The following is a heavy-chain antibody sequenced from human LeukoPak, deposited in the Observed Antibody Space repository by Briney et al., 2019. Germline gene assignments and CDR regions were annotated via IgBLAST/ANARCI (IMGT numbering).Heavy chain of an antibody. CDR2: ISSSSSTI. CDR1: GFTFSSYS. J-gene: IGHJ4*02. D-gene: IGHD5-18*01. Sequence: GGSLRLSCAASGFTFSSYSMNWVRQAPGKGLEWVSYISSSSSTIYYADSVKGRFTISRDNSKNTMYLQMNSLRAEDTAVYYCAKRIQSAMAMGYWGQGTLVTVSS. CDR3: AKRIQSAMAMGY. V-gene: IGHV3-48*01.